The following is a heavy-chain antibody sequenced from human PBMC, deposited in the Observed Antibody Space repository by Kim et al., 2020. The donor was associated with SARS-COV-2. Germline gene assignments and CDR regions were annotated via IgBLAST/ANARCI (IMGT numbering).Heavy chain of an antibody. V-gene: IGHV1-24*01. D-gene: IGHD3-22*01. CDR2: FDPEDGET. CDR3: ATGPPVYYYDSSGYYSPFDY. CDR1: GYTLTELS. J-gene: IGHJ4*02. Sequence: ASVKVSCKVSGYTLTELSMHWVRQAPGKGLEWMGGFDPEDGETIYAQKFQGRVTMTEDTSTDTAYMELSSLRSEDTAVYYCATGPPVYYYDSSGYYSPFDYWGQGTLVTVSS.